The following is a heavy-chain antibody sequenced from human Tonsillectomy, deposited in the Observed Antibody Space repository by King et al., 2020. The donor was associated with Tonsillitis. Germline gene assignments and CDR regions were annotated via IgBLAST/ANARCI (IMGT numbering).Heavy chain of an antibody. J-gene: IGHJ3*02. CDR2: IIPIFGTS. D-gene: IGHD7-27*01. Sequence: VQLVQSGAEVKKPGSSVRVSCKASGGTFNNSAINWVRQAPGQGLEWMGGIIPIFGTSNSAQKFQGRVTITADKSTSTAYMELSSLRSQDTAVYYCARESLTGDRFGAFDIWGQGTMVTVSS. V-gene: IGHV1-69*14. CDR1: GGTFNNSA. CDR3: ARESLTGDRFGAFDI.